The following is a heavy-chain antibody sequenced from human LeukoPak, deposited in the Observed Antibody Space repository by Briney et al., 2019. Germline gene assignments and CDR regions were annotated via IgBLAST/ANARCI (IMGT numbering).Heavy chain of an antibody. V-gene: IGHV3-23*01. CDR2: ISGSGGST. CDR1: GFTFSSYA. J-gene: IGHJ4*02. CDR3: AIDSGLSLDNPEYYFDY. D-gene: IGHD3-10*01. Sequence: GGSLRLSCAASGFTFSSYAMSWVRQAPGKGLEWVSTISGSGGSTYSADSVKGRFTISSDSSKNTLYLQMNSLRAEDTAVYYCAIDSGLSLDNPEYYFDYWGQGTLVTVSS.